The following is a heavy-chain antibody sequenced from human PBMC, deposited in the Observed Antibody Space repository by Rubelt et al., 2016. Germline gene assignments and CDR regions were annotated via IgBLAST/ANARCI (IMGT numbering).Heavy chain of an antibody. Sequence: QVQLVQSGAEVKKPGASVKVSCKASGYTFTGYYMHWVRQAPGQGLEWMGWINPNSGGTNYAQKFQGRVTMTRDTSISQAYMWLSRLRSDDTAVYYCARFAIGGHSSGYLFDYWGQGTLVTVSS. J-gene: IGHJ4*02. CDR1: GYTFTGYY. CDR2: INPNSGGT. D-gene: IGHD3-22*01. V-gene: IGHV1-2*02. CDR3: ARFAIGGHSSGYLFDY.